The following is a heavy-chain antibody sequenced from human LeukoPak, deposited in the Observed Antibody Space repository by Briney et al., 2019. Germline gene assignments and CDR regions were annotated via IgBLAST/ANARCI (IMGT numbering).Heavy chain of an antibody. CDR1: GFSFPSHS. Sequence: GGSLRLSCAASGFSFPSHSFHWVRQSPGKGLEWVAYIGTSSSTIYQTKSVKGRFSISRDNAKNSLFLQMDSVRVDDTAVYYCARDRGTFGVVDSWGQGTLVVVSS. CDR2: IGTSSSTI. V-gene: IGHV3-48*04. J-gene: IGHJ4*02. D-gene: IGHD3-3*01. CDR3: ARDRGTFGVVDS.